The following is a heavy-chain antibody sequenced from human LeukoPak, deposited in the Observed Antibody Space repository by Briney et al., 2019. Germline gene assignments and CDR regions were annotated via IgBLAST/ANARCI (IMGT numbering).Heavy chain of an antibody. D-gene: IGHD4/OR15-4a*01. CDR3: AREGGPNRPFDS. CDR1: GGSISSTNW. J-gene: IGHJ4*02. CDR2: VHLSGRT. V-gene: IGHV4-4*02. Sequence: SETLSLTCGVPGGSISSTNWWAWVRQPPGEGLEWIGEVHLSGRTNYNPSLESRVTMSVDMSENHISLKLTSVTAADTAVYYCAREGGPNRPFDSTGRGTLVTVSS.